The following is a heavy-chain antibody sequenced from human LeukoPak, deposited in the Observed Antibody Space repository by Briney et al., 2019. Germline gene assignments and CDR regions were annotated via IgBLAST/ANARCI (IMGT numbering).Heavy chain of an antibody. V-gene: IGHV4-38-2*02. Sequence: PSQTLSLTCTVSGGSISSGYYWGWIRQPPGKVLEWIGSIYHSGSTYYNPSLKSRVTISVDTSKNQFSLKLSSVTAADTAVYYCARVISSGGETFFDYWGQGTLVTVSS. CDR1: GGSISSGYY. CDR2: IYHSGST. J-gene: IGHJ4*02. D-gene: IGHD6-19*01. CDR3: ARVISSGGETFFDY.